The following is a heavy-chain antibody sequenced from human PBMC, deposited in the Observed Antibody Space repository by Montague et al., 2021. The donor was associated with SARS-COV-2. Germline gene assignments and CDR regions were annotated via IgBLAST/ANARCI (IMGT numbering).Heavy chain of an antibody. D-gene: IGHD6-13*01. CDR2: VNESGCT. CDR3: ARTGLLRFLYGLISAPGTQYFLDS. J-gene: IGHJ4*02. V-gene: IGHV4-34*01. Sequence: SETLSLTCSVNGASPSGYYWSWIRQPPGKGLEWIGEVNESGCTNYMPTLGSRVTMSVDTSKKQFSLSLSSVTAADTAVYYCARTGLLRFLYGLISAPGTQYFLDSWGQGTLVTVSS. CDR1: GASPSGYY.